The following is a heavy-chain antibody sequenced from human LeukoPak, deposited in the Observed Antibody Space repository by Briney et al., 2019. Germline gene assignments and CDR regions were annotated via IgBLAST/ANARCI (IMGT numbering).Heavy chain of an antibody. V-gene: IGHV3-30*04. CDR3: ARSPGPAAVAFDY. J-gene: IGHJ4*02. CDR1: GFKFYSYA. D-gene: IGHD6-13*01. CDR2: MSFDGSEK. Sequence: GGSLRLSCAASGFKFYSYAMHWVRQAPGKGLEWVASMSFDGSEKYYRDSVKGRFTISRDNSKNTVSLQMNSLRPEDTAVYYCARSPGPAAVAFDYWGQGTLVTVSS.